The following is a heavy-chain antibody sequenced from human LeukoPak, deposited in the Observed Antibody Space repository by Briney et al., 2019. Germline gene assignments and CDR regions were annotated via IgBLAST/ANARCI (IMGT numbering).Heavy chain of an antibody. D-gene: IGHD3-3*01. CDR3: AKEDDFWSGYYFDY. J-gene: IGHJ4*02. CDR2: IRYDGSNK. V-gene: IGHV3-30*02. Sequence: FIRYDGSNKYYADSVKGRFTISRDNSKNTLYLQMNSLRAEDTAVYYCAKEDDFWSGYYFDYWGQGTLVTVSS.